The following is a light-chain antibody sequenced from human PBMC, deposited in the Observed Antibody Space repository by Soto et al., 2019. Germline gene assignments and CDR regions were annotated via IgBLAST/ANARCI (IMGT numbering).Light chain of an antibody. CDR1: TGAVTSGHD. V-gene: IGLV7-46*01. CDR3: LHSNRGAGV. CDR2: DTS. J-gene: IGLJ2*01. Sequence: QSVVTQEPSLAVSPGGTVTLTCASSTGAVTSGHDPYWYQQKPGQAPRTLIYDTSNKPCWTPARFSGSLPGGKAALTLSGAQPEDDAEYYCLHSNRGAGVFGGGTKLTVL.